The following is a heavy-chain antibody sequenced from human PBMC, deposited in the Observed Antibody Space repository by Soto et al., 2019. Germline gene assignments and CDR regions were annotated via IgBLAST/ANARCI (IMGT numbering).Heavy chain of an antibody. CDR1: GGTFSSYD. Sequence: QVQLVQSGAEVKKPGSSVKVSCKASGGTFSSYDISWVRQAPGQGLEWMGGIIPIFGTANYAQKFQGRVTITADKATSTAYMELSSLRSEDTAVYYCATIAAAPPDFGYYYYGMDVWGQGTTVTVSS. J-gene: IGHJ6*02. CDR3: ATIAAAPPDFGYYYYGMDV. CDR2: IIPIFGTA. V-gene: IGHV1-69*06. D-gene: IGHD6-13*01.